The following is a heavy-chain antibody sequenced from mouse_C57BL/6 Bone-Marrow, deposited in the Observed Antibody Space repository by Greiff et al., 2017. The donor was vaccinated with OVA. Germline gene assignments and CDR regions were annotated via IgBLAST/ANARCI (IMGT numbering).Heavy chain of an antibody. J-gene: IGHJ3*01. CDR2: INPNNGGT. CDR1: GYTFTDYN. D-gene: IGHD2-5*01. V-gene: IGHV1-22*01. Sequence: EVQLQQSGPELVKPGASVKMSCKASGYTFTDYNMHWVKQSHGKSLEWIGYINPNNGGTSYNQKFKGKATLTVNKSSSTAYMELRSLTSEDSAVYYCARTSYSNSAGFAYWGQGTLVTVSA. CDR3: ARTSYSNSAGFAY.